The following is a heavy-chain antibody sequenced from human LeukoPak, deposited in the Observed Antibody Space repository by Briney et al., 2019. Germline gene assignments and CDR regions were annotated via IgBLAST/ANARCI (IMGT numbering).Heavy chain of an antibody. V-gene: IGHV3-23*01. CDR1: GFTFSSYA. Sequence: GGSLRLSCAASGFTFSSYAMSWVRQAPGKGLEWVSAINSGRSTYYADSVKGRFTISRDNAKNSLYLQMNSLRAEDTAVYYCALGYCSGGSCYQFDYWGQGTLVTVSS. D-gene: IGHD2-15*01. CDR3: ALGYCSGGSCYQFDY. J-gene: IGHJ4*01. CDR2: INSGRST.